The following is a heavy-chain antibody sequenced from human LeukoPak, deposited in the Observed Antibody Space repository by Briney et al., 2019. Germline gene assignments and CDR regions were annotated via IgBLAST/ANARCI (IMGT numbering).Heavy chain of an antibody. Sequence: VASVKVSCKVSGYTLTELSMHWVRQAPGKGLDWMGGFDPEDGETIYAQKFQGRVTMTEDTSADTAYMELSSLRSEDTAVYYCATGVWWELDSVAHPDYWGQGTLVTVSS. CDR3: ATGVWWELDSVAHPDY. CDR1: GYTLTELS. V-gene: IGHV1-24*01. CDR2: FDPEDGET. J-gene: IGHJ4*02. D-gene: IGHD1-26*01.